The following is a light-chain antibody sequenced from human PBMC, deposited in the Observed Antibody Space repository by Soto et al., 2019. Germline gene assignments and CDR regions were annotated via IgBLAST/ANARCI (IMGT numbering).Light chain of an antibody. J-gene: IGLJ1*01. CDR3: SSYTSSSTLPYV. CDR2: DVS. CDR1: SSDVGGYNY. Sequence: LTQPASVSGSPGQSITISCTGTSSDVGGYNYVSWYQQHPGKAPKLMIYDVSNRPSGVSNRFSGSKSGNTASLTISGLQAEDEADYCCSSYTSSSTLPYVFGTGTKVTVL. V-gene: IGLV2-14*01.